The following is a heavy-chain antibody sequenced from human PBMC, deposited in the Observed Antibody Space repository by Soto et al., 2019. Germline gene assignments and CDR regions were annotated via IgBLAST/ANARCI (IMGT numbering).Heavy chain of an antibody. Sequence: SETLSLTCTVSGGSIGSDYWSWMRQPPGKGPEWIGYISYSGNTNYNPSLKSLVTISVDTSKKQFSLKLRSVTAADTAVYYCARVLSGSSLFDYWGQGMLVTVSS. CDR3: ARVLSGSSLFDY. CDR1: GGSIGSDY. D-gene: IGHD1-26*01. V-gene: IGHV4-59*01. CDR2: ISYSGNT. J-gene: IGHJ4*02.